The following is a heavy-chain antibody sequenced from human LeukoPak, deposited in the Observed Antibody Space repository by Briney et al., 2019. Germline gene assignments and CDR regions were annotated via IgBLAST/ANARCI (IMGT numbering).Heavy chain of an antibody. CDR2: INTDGSST. V-gene: IGHV3-74*01. CDR1: GFTFSSYW. CDR3: ARDIGDYYFDY. J-gene: IGHJ4*02. Sequence: GGSLRLSCAASGFTFSSYWMHWVRQAPGKGLVWVSHINTDGSSTSYADSVKGRFTISRDNAKNTLYVQMNSLRAEDTAVYYCARDIGDYYFDYWGQGTLVTVSS. D-gene: IGHD3-16*02.